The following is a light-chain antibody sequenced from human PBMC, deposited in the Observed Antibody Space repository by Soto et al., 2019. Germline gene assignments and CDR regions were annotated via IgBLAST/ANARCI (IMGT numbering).Light chain of an antibody. V-gene: IGLV2-14*01. CDR3: SSYTSSRTEV. CDR1: SSDVGGYNY. Sequence: QSVRTQPASVSGSPGQSITISCTGTSSDVGGYNYVSWYQQHPDKAPKLIICEVNNRPSGVSYRFSGSKSGNTASLTISGLQAEDEADYFCSSYTSSRTEVFGTGTKVTVL. J-gene: IGLJ1*01. CDR2: EVN.